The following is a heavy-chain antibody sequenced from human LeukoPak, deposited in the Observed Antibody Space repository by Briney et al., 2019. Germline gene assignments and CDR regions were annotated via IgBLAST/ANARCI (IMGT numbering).Heavy chain of an antibody. V-gene: IGHV3-48*01. Sequence: GGSLRLSCAASGFTFSSYSMNWVRQAPGKGLEWVSYISSSSSTIYYADSVKGRFTISRDNAKNSLYLRMNSLRAEDTAVYYCARDGHSSGWYGVNWGQGTLVTVSS. J-gene: IGHJ4*02. D-gene: IGHD6-19*01. CDR1: GFTFSSYS. CDR3: ARDGHSSGWYGVN. CDR2: ISSSSSTI.